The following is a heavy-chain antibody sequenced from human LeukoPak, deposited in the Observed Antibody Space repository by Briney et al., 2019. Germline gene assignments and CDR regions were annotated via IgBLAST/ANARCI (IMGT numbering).Heavy chain of an antibody. CDR3: ARSRITIFGYFDY. J-gene: IGHJ4*02. D-gene: IGHD3-3*01. V-gene: IGHV4-59*01. CDR2: IYYSGST. Sequence: KASETLSLTCTVSGGSISSYYWSWIRQPPGKGLEWIGYIYYSGSTNYIPSLKSRVTISVDTSKNQFSLKLSSVTAADTAVYYCARSRITIFGYFDYWGQGTLVTVSS. CDR1: GGSISSYY.